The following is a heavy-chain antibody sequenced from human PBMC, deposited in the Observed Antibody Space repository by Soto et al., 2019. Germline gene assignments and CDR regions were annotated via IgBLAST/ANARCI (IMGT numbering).Heavy chain of an antibody. D-gene: IGHD6-6*01. Sequence: VQLLESGGDLVHPGGSLRLSCAASGFAFSSHPMSWVRQDPERGLEWVSGISDSGGLTYNADSVKGRFTISSDNSKNTLYLQMNSLRAEDTALYYCARRAFGSSRSFDIWGQGTMVTVSS. CDR2: ISDSGGLT. V-gene: IGHV3-23*01. CDR1: GFAFSSHP. J-gene: IGHJ3*02. CDR3: ARRAFGSSRSFDI.